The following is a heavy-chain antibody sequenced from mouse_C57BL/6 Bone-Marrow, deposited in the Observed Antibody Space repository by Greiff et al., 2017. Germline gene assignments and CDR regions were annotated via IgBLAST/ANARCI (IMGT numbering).Heavy chain of an antibody. J-gene: IGHJ3*01. Sequence: VKLQQPGAELVKPGASVKLSCKASGYTFTSYWMQWVKQRPGQGLEWIGEIDPSDSYTNYNQKFKGKATLTVDKSSSTAYMQLSSLTSEDSAVYYCERDRYSRAYWGQGTLVTVSA. CDR2: IDPSDSYT. D-gene: IGHD2-5*01. V-gene: IGHV1-50*01. CDR1: GYTFTSYW. CDR3: ERDRYSRAY.